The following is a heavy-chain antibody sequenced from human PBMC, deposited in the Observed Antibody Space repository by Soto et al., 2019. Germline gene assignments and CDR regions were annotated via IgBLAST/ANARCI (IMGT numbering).Heavy chain of an antibody. CDR2: INSDGSTT. CDR3: ARVVYGDDHCDH. D-gene: IGHD2-21*02. Sequence: EVQLVESGGGLVQPGGSLRLSCAASGFTFSSYWMHWVRQSPGEGLVWVSRINSDGSTTTYADSVKGRFTISRDNAKNTLYLQMNSLRAEDTAVYYCARVVYGDDHCDHWGQGAMVPVSS. CDR1: GFTFSSYW. V-gene: IGHV3-74*01. J-gene: IGHJ4*02.